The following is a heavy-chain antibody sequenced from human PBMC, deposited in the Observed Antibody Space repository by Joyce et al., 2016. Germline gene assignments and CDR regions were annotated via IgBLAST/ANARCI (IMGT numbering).Heavy chain of an antibody. D-gene: IGHD4-17*01. CDR1: GGTFKTYA. CDR3: SRDRGESDYLSMVDSFDV. J-gene: IGHJ3*01. Sequence: QVQLIQSGAEMKTPGSSVKVSCKSSGGTFKTYAISWVRQAPGQGLEWVGGSIPAFNKAHYSQRFEGRVTITADESTNTSHLALTGLTSQDTAVYYCSRDRGESDYLSMVDSFDVWGQGTLITVSS. CDR2: SIPAFNKA. V-gene: IGHV1-69*01.